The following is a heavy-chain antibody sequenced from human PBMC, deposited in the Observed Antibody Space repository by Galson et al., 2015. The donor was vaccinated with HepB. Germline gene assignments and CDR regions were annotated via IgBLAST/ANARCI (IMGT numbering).Heavy chain of an antibody. D-gene: IGHD3-3*01. CDR1: GGSISSSNW. J-gene: IGHJ4*02. V-gene: IGHV4-4*02. Sequence: ETLSLTCAVSGGSISSSNWWSWVRQPPGKGLEWIGEIYHSGSTNYNPSLKSRVTISVDKSKNQFSLKLSSVTAADTAVYYCARETRGITIFGVVTSFDYWGQGTLVTVSS. CDR2: IYHSGST. CDR3: ARETRGITIFGVVTSFDY.